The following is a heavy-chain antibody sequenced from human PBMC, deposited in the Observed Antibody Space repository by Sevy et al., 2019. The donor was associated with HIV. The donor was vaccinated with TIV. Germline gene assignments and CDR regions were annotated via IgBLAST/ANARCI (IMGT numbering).Heavy chain of an antibody. CDR1: GYTFTGYY. CDR3: VCRYSGSYFGDDY. J-gene: IGHJ4*02. D-gene: IGHD1-26*01. CDR2: INPNSGGT. Sequence: ASVKVSCKASGYTFTGYYMHWVRQAPGQGLEWMGRINPNSGGTNYAQKFQGRVTMTRDTSISTAYMELSRLRSDDTAVYYCVCRYSGSYFGDDYWGQGTLVTVSS. V-gene: IGHV1-2*06.